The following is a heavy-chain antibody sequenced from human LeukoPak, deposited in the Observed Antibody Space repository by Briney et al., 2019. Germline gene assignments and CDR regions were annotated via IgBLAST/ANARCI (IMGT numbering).Heavy chain of an antibody. CDR2: IYYSGST. V-gene: IGHV4-30-4*01. J-gene: IGHJ4*02. Sequence: SETLSLTCTVSGGSISSGDYYWSWIRQPPGKGLEWIGYIYYSGSTFYSPSLKSRVTISVDTSKNQFSLKLSSVTAADTAVYYCASFYQAYYFDFWGQGTLVTVSS. CDR1: GGSISSGDYY. CDR3: ASFYQAYYFDF. D-gene: IGHD2-21*01.